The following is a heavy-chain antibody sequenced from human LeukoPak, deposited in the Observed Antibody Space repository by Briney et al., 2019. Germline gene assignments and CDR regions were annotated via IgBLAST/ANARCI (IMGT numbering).Heavy chain of an antibody. J-gene: IGHJ4*02. CDR3: VRDFRSADY. CDR1: GFTFSSYA. V-gene: IGHV3-74*01. CDR2: ICPDGTVT. Sequence: GRSLRLSCAASGFTFSSYAMHWVRQAPGKGPMWVSRICPDGTVTNYADSVKARFSISRDNARNTVYLQMNSLRAEDTAVYYCVRDFRSADYWGQGTLVTVSS.